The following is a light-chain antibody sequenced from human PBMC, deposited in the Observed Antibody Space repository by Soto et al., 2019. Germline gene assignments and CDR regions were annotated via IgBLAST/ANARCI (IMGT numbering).Light chain of an antibody. Sequence: SYELTQPPSVSVSPGQTARITCSGDALPKQYAYWYQQKPGQAPVLVIYKDSERPSGIPERFSGSSSGTTVTLTISGVQAEDEADYSCQSADSRGTYPVVFGGGTKVTVL. CDR1: ALPKQY. CDR2: KDS. CDR3: QSADSRGTYPVV. J-gene: IGLJ2*01. V-gene: IGLV3-25*02.